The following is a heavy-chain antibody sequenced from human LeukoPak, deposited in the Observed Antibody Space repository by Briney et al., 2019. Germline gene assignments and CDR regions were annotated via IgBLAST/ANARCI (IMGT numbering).Heavy chain of an antibody. D-gene: IGHD5-24*01. CDR2: MSSDGRNA. V-gene: IGHV3-30*18. CDR1: GFTFSSYW. Sequence: GGSLRLSCAASGFTFSSYWMSWVRQAPGKGLEWVAIMSSDGRNAYYADSVRGRFSISRDNSKNTVYLQMNTLRSEDTAMYYCTKDRSQEAIYKGALDVWGQGTTVTVSS. J-gene: IGHJ6*02. CDR3: TKDRSQEAIYKGALDV.